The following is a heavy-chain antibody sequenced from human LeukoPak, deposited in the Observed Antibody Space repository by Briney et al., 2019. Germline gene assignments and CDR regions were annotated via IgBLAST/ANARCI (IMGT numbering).Heavy chain of an antibody. V-gene: IGHV1-69*13. J-gene: IGHJ4*02. CDR3: ARDNRVGELLFD. Sequence: ASVKVSCKASGGTFSSYAISWVRQAPGEGLEWMGGIIPIFGTANYAQKFQGRVTITADESTSTAYMELSSLRSEDTAVYYCARDNRVGELLFDWGQGTLATVSS. D-gene: IGHD1-26*01. CDR1: GGTFSSYA. CDR2: IIPIFGTA.